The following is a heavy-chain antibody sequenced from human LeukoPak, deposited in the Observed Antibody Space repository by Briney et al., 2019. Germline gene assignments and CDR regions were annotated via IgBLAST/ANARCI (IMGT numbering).Heavy chain of an antibody. CDR1: GFTFCSYG. J-gene: IGHJ6*02. CDR2: IWYDGSTE. Sequence: PGGSLRLSCAASGFTFCSYGMHWVRQAPGKGLDWVAVIWYDGSTEFYADSVKGRFTISRDNSNNTLYLQMNSLRAEDTAVYSCARDGGYYYYGMDVWGQGTTVTVSS. CDR3: ARDGGYYYYGMDV. V-gene: IGHV3-33*08.